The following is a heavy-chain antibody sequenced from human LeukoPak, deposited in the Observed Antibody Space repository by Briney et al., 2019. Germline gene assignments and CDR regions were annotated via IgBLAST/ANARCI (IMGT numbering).Heavy chain of an antibody. CDR3: ARGVGGLAQSPLDY. V-gene: IGHV3-30*03. CDR1: GFTFSSYG. Sequence: GGSLRLSCAASGFTFSSYGMHWVLQAPGKGLEWVAVISYDGSNKYYADSVKGRFTISRDNSKNTLYLQMNSLRAEDTAVYYCARGVGGLAQSPLDYWGQGTLVTVSS. D-gene: IGHD6-19*01. CDR2: ISYDGSNK. J-gene: IGHJ4*02.